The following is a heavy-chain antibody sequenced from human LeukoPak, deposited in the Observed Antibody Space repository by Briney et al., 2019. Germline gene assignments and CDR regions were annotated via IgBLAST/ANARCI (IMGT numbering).Heavy chain of an antibody. CDR1: GFSFSNYW. CDR2: IKQDGSEK. CDR3: ARDQWQWLGHFDY. J-gene: IGHJ4*02. Sequence: PGGSLRLSCAASGFSFSNYWMSWVRQAPGKGLGWGADIKQDGSEKDYVDSVKGRSTISRDNAKNSLFLQMNSLRAEDTAVYYCARDQWQWLGHFDYWGQGTLVTVSS. D-gene: IGHD6-19*01. V-gene: IGHV3-7*04.